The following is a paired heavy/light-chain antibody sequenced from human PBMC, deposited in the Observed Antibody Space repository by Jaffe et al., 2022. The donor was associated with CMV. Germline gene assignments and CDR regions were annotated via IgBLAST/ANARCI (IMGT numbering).Heavy chain of an antibody. V-gene: IGHV1-2*02. D-gene: IGHD6-19*01. CDR3: ARVAVTGVLPAHFDY. J-gene: IGHJ4*02. CDR2: INPKNGVT. CDR1: GYMFTGYY. Sequence: QVQLVQSGAEVKKPGASVKVSCKASGYMFTGYYMNWVRQAPGQGLEWMGWINPKNGVTTYAQRFQGRVTMTRDTSTSTFYMELNSLRSDETAVYYCARVAVTGVLPAHFDYWGQGTLVTVSS.
Light chain of an antibody. CDR1: RGHGTYA. CDR3: QTWFTGIQV. CDR2: VNSDGSH. Sequence: QLVLTQSPSASASLGASVKLTCTLSRGHGTYAIAWHQQQPQKGPRYLMRVNSDGSHTKGDGIPDRFSGSSSGAERYLTISSLQSEDEADYYCQTWFTGIQVFGGGTKLTVL. V-gene: IGLV4-69*01. J-gene: IGLJ3*02.